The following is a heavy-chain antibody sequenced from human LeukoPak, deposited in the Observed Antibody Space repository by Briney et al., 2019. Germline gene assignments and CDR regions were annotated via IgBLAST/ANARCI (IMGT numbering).Heavy chain of an antibody. J-gene: IGHJ4*02. Sequence: PGGSLRLSCAASGFTFSSYEMNWVRQAPGKGLEWVSYISSSGSTIYYGDSVKGRFNISRDNAKNSLYLQMNSLRAEDTAVYYCASRGYSYGPLYYWGQGTLVTVSS. D-gene: IGHD5-18*01. CDR2: ISSSGSTI. V-gene: IGHV3-48*03. CDR1: GFTFSSYE. CDR3: ASRGYSYGPLYY.